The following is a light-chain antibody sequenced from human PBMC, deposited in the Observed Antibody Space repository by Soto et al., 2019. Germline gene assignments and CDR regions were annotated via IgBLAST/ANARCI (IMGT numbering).Light chain of an antibody. Sequence: DIKMTQSPSSLSASVGDRVTITCRASESISRYLNWYQQKPGKAPKLLIYGASTLQSGVPSRFSGSGSGTDFTLTISSLQPEDFASYYCQQSDRAPTFGQGTRLEVK. J-gene: IGKJ5*01. CDR3: QQSDRAPT. CDR2: GAS. V-gene: IGKV1-39*01. CDR1: ESISRY.